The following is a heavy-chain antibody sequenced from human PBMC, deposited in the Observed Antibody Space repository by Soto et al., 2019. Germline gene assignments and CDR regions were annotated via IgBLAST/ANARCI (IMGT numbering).Heavy chain of an antibody. Sequence: EVQLVESGGGLVQPGGSLRLSCAASGFTFRSYSMSWVRQAPGKWLEWVSYISSSSSTIYYADSVKGRVTISRDNAKNSLYLQMNSRRAEDTAVYYCAREGGAVNWFDPWGQGTLVTVAA. CDR2: ISSSSSTI. D-gene: IGHD4-17*01. V-gene: IGHV3-48*01. CDR3: AREGGAVNWFDP. CDR1: GFTFRSYS. J-gene: IGHJ5*02.